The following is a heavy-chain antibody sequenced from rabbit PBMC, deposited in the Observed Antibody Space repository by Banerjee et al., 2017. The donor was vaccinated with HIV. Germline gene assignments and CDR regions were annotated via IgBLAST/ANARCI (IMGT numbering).Heavy chain of an antibody. V-gene: IGHV1S40*01. CDR3: VRDPVSDWYPFDL. J-gene: IGHJ6*01. D-gene: IGHD2-1*01. Sequence: QSLEESGGGLVQPEGSLTLTCKASGFSFSSSDYICWVRQAPGKGLEWIGCMDTCSGGVTHYASWAKVRFSISKTSSSTVTLQMTSLTDADTATYFCVRDPVSDWYPFDLRGPGTLVTVS. CDR2: MDTCSGGVT. CDR1: GFSFSSSDY.